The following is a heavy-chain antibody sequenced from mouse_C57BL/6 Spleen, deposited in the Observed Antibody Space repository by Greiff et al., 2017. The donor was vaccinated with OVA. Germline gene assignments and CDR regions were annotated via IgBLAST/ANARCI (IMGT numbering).Heavy chain of an antibody. J-gene: IGHJ4*01. Sequence: QVQLQQSGAELVRPGTSVKVSCKASGYAFTNYLIEWVKQRPGQGLEWIGVINPGSGGTNYNEKFKGKATLTADKSSSTAYRQLSSLTSEDSAVYCCARASTAQATFDAMDYGGQGTSVTVSS. CDR1: GYAFTNYL. CDR3: ARASTAQATFDAMDY. D-gene: IGHD3-2*02. CDR2: INPGSGGT. V-gene: IGHV1-54*01.